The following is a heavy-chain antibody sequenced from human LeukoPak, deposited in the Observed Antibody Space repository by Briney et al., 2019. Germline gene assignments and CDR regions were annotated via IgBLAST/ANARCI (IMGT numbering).Heavy chain of an antibody. CDR2: IGTAGDT. CDR3: ARAGEWLQSYGFDV. J-gene: IGHJ3*01. Sequence: GGSLRLSCAASGFTFSSYDMHWVRQATGKGLEWVSAIGTAGDTCYPGSVKGRFTISRDNAKNTLYLQMNNLRAEDTAVYYCARAGEWLQSYGFDVWGQGTMVTVSS. D-gene: IGHD5-24*01. CDR1: GFTFSSYD. V-gene: IGHV3-13*04.